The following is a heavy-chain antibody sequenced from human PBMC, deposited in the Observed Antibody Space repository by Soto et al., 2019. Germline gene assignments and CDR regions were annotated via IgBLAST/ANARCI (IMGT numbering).Heavy chain of an antibody. V-gene: IGHV3-30-3*01. CDR2: ISYDGSNK. D-gene: IGHD5-18*01. CDR3: ARDLDDTAMVSRWPTNYYYYGMDV. J-gene: IGHJ6*02. Sequence: GGSLSLSCAASGFTFSSYAMHWVRQAPGKGLEWVAVISYDGSNKYYADSVKGRFTISRDNSKNTLYLQMNSLRAEDTAVYYCARDLDDTAMVSRWPTNYYYYGMDVWGQGTTVTVSS. CDR1: GFTFSSYA.